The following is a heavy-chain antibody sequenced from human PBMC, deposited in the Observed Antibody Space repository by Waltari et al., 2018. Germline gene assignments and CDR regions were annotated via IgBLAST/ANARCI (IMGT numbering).Heavy chain of an antibody. CDR1: GFTFSSYS. Sequence: EVQLVESGGGLVKPGGSLRLSCAASGFTFSSYSMNWVRQAPGKGLEWVSYISSSSSYIFYADSVTGRFTIPRDNAKNSLYLQMNSLTAEDTAVYYCNRWSGRTALDPWGQGTLVTVSS. V-gene: IGHV3-21*01. J-gene: IGHJ5*02. CDR2: ISSSSSYI. CDR3: NRWSGRTALDP. D-gene: IGHD3-3*01.